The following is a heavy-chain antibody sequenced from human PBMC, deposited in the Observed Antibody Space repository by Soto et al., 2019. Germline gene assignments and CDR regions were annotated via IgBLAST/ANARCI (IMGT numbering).Heavy chain of an antibody. Sequence: EVQLVESGGGLVQPGGSLRLSCAASGFSFSDHYMDWVRQAPGKGLEWVDHSRNKPNTYTTEYAASVKGRFTISRDDSKNSVYLQMNSLKTEDTAVYYCVRQRDGTLDIWGQGTMVTVSS. J-gene: IGHJ3*02. CDR3: VRQRDGTLDI. CDR2: SRNKPNTYTT. CDR1: GFSFSDHY. D-gene: IGHD6-25*01. V-gene: IGHV3-72*01.